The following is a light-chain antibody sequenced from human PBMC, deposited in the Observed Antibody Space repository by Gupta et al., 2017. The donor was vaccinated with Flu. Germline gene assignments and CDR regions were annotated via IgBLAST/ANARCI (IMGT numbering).Light chain of an antibody. V-gene: IGKV1-33*01. J-gene: IGKJ2*03. Sequence: DIQMPQSPSSLSESVGDRVTITCQASQDISNYLNWYQQKPGKAPKLLIYDASNLETGVPSRFSGSGSGTDFTFTISSLQPEDIATYYCQQYYNLLYSFGQGTKLEIK. CDR1: QDISNY. CDR3: QQYYNLLYS. CDR2: DAS.